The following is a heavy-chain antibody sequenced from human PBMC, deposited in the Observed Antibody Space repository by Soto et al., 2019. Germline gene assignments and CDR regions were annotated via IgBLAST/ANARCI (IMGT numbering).Heavy chain of an antibody. J-gene: IGHJ4*02. V-gene: IGHV1-18*01. D-gene: IGHD6-19*01. CDR1: GYTFTSYR. CDR3: ARDYSNGWYGDFDY. Sequence: ASVKVSCKASGYTFTSYRISWVRQAPGQGLEWMGWISAYNGHTNYAQKLQGRVTMTTDTSTSTAYMELRSLRSDDTAVYYCARDYSNGWYGDFDYWGQGTLVTVSS. CDR2: ISAYNGHT.